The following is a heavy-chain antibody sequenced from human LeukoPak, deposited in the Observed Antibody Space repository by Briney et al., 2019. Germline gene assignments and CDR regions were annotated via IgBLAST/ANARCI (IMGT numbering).Heavy chain of an antibody. CDR3: ASCGGDYYSYYYYMDV. CDR1: GGSISSSRSY. D-gene: IGHD2-21*02. Sequence: PSETLSLTCTVSGGSISSSRSYWGWIRQPPGKGLEWIGSLYYSGSTNYNPSLKSRVTISVDTSKNQFSLKLSSVTAADTAVYYCASCGGDYYSYYYYMDVWGKGTTVTVSS. CDR2: LYYSGST. V-gene: IGHV4-39*01. J-gene: IGHJ6*03.